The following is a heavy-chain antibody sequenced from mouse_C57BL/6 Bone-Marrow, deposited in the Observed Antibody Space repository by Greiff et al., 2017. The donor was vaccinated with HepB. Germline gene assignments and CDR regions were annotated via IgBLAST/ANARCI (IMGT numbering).Heavy chain of an antibody. CDR3: ARSRYYGNYGGNY. J-gene: IGHJ2*01. V-gene: IGHV1-82*01. Sequence: VQLQQSGPELVKPGASVKISCKASGYAFSSSWMNWVKQRPGKGLEWIGRIYPGDGDTNYNGKFKGKATLTADKSSSTAYMQLSSLTSEDSAVYFCARSRYYGNYGGNYWGQGTTLTVSS. D-gene: IGHD2-1*01. CDR2: IYPGDGDT. CDR1: GYAFSSSW.